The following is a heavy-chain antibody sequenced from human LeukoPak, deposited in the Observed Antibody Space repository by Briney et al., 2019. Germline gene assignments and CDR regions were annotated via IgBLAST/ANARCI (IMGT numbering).Heavy chain of an antibody. J-gene: IGHJ4*02. D-gene: IGHD1-1*01. CDR2: IYHSGST. CDR3: AKFGTPVDY. CDR1: GYSISSGYY. V-gene: IGHV4-38-2*02. Sequence: SETLSLTCTVSGYSISSGYYWGWIRQPPGKGLEWIGSIYHSGSTYYNPSLKSRVTISVDTSKNQFSLKLSSVTAADTAVYYCAKFGTPVDYWGQGTLVTVSS.